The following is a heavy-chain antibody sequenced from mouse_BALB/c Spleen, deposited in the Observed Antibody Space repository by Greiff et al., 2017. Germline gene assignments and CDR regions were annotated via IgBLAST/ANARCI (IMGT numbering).Heavy chain of an antibody. CDR3: AREGRYFDV. V-gene: IGHV5-9-4*01. CDR2: ISSGGSYT. J-gene: IGHJ1*01. CDR1: GFTFSCYA. Sequence: EVKLMESGGGLVKPGGSLKLSCAASGFTFSCYAMSWVRQSPEKRLEWVAEISSGGSYTYYPDTVTGRFTISRDNAKNTLYLEMSSLRSEDTAMYYCAREGRYFDVWGAGTTVTVSS.